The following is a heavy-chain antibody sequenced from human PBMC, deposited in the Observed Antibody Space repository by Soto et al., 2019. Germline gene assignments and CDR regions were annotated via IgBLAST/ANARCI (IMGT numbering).Heavy chain of an antibody. D-gene: IGHD1-1*01. CDR3: ARTTSVSDY. J-gene: IGHJ4*02. CDR1: GDSASSKSAA. V-gene: IGHV6-1*01. CDR2: TYYRSKWYS. Sequence: PSHTLSLTCAISGDSASSKSAAWNWIRQSPSRGLEWLGRTYYRSKWYSEYAVSVKGRITGXXDXXXNXFXXXLXSVTPEDTAVDYCARTTSVSDYWGQGTQVTVSS.